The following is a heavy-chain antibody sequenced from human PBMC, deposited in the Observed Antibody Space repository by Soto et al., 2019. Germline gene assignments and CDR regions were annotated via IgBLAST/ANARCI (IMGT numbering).Heavy chain of an antibody. Sequence: GASVKVSCKASGGTFSSYAISWVRQAPGQGLEWMGGIIPIFGTANYAQKFQGRVTITADESTSTAYMELSSLRSEDTAVYYCARLSWYSSVDLNWFDPWGQGTLVTAPQ. D-gene: IGHD6-25*01. CDR3: ARLSWYSSVDLNWFDP. CDR2: IIPIFGTA. J-gene: IGHJ5*02. CDR1: GGTFSSYA. V-gene: IGHV1-69*13.